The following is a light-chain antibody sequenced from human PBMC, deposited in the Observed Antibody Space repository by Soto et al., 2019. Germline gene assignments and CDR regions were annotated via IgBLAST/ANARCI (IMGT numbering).Light chain of an antibody. CDR3: SSFAGGGNPVL. V-gene: IGLV2-8*01. CDR2: EVT. Sequence: QSALTQPPSASGSLGQSVTISCTGTSSDVGGYNYVSWHQQHPGKAPKLMIYEVTKRPSGVPDRFSGSKSGNTASLTVSGLLAEDEADYYCSSFAGGGNPVLFGGGTKLTVL. CDR1: SSDVGGYNY. J-gene: IGLJ2*01.